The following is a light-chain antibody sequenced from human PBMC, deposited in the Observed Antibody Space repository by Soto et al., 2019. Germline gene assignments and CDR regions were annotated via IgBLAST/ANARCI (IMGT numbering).Light chain of an antibody. Sequence: EIVLTQSPGTLSLSPSGRAALSCRASHRLNSNFLAWYQQRPGQAPRLLIYGASKRATGIPDRFSGSGSGTDFTLTISRLEPEDFAVYYCHQYDSSPSTFGQGTKVDIK. CDR1: HRLNSNF. CDR3: HQYDSSPST. J-gene: IGKJ1*01. CDR2: GAS. V-gene: IGKV3-20*01.